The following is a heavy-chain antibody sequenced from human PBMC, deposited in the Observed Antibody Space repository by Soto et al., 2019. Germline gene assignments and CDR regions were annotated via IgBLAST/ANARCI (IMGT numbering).Heavy chain of an antibody. V-gene: IGHV3-33*01. CDR3: ARDMEASSLAALRYYYYYGMDV. CDR2: IWYDGSNK. CDR1: GFTFSSYG. Sequence: GGSLRLSCAASGFTFSSYGMHWVRQAPGKGLEWVAVIWYDGSNKYYADSVKGRFTISRDNSKNTLYLQRNSLRAEDTAVYYCARDMEASSLAALRYYYYYGMDVWGQGTTVTVSS. D-gene: IGHD6-13*01. J-gene: IGHJ6*02.